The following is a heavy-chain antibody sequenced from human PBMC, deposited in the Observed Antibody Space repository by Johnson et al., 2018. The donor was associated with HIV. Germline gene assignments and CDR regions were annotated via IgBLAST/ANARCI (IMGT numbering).Heavy chain of an antibody. V-gene: IGHV3-11*04. CDR1: GFVFSDSH. CDR3: ARNATPWGGCHGGYAFDL. CDR2: ISSSGSTI. Sequence: QVQLVESGGDLVKPGGSLRLSCVASGFVFSDSHMSWIRQAPGKGLEWISYISSSGSTIYYTDSVKGRFTISKDNSKNSLYLEMSSLRGEDTALYYCARNATPWGGCHGGYAFDLWGQRTMVTVSS. J-gene: IGHJ3*01. D-gene: IGHD6-25*01.